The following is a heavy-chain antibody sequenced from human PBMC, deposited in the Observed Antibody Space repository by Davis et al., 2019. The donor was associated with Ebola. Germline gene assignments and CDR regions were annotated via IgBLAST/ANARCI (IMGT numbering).Heavy chain of an antibody. CDR1: VITFSSYA. V-gene: IGHV3-74*01. D-gene: IGHD3-10*01. Sequence: GESLKISCTDSVITFSSYAMTWVRQAPGKGLVWVSRINADGSSTSYADSVKGRFTISRDNSKNTLYLQMSSLRAEDTAVYYCVKDRGRLLWFGELSYYWGQGTLVTVSS. CDR2: INADGSST. J-gene: IGHJ4*02. CDR3: VKDRGRLLWFGELSYY.